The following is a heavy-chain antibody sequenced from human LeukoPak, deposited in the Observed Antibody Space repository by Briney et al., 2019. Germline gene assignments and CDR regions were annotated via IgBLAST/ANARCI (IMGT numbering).Heavy chain of an antibody. CDR3: ASSRIAAGAIDY. V-gene: IGHV4-34*01. CDR1: GGSFSGYY. J-gene: IGHJ4*02. Sequence: SETLSLTCAVYGGSFSGYYWSWIRQPPGKGLEWIGEINHSGSTNYNPSLKSRVSMSVDTSRNQFSLKVTSVTAADTAIYYCASSRIAAGAIDYWGQGILVTVSS. D-gene: IGHD1-26*01. CDR2: INHSGST.